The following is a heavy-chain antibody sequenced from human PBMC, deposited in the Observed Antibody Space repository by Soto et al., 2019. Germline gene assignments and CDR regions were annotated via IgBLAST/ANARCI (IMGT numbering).Heavy chain of an antibody. CDR1: GYTFTSYA. J-gene: IGHJ6*02. CDR2: INAGNGNT. Sequence: GASVKVSCKASGYTFTSYAMHWVRQAPGQRLEWMGWINAGNGNTKYSQKFQGRVTITRDTSASTAYMELSSLRSEGTAVYYCASTGIAAAALLSGPYYYYYGMDVWGQGTTVTVSS. D-gene: IGHD6-13*01. CDR3: ASTGIAAAALLSGPYYYYYGMDV. V-gene: IGHV1-3*01.